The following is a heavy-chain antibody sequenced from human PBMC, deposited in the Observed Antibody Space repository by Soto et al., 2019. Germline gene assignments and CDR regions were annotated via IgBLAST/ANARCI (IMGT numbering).Heavy chain of an antibody. CDR3: AREEIFGVVIDAFDI. D-gene: IGHD3-3*01. CDR2: INSDGSST. Sequence: EVQLVESGGGLVQPGGSLRLSCAASGFTFSRYWIHWVRQAPGKGLVWVLRINSDGSSTTYADSVKGRFTISRDNAKNTLYLQMNSLRAEDTAVYYCAREEIFGVVIDAFDIWGQGTMVTVSS. J-gene: IGHJ3*02. V-gene: IGHV3-74*01. CDR1: GFTFSRYW.